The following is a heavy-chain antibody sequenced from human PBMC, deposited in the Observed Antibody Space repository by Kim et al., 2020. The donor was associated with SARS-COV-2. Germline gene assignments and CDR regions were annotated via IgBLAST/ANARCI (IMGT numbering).Heavy chain of an antibody. Sequence: GGSLRLSCAASGFTFSSYAMHWVRQAPGKGLEWVAVISYVGSNKYYADSVKGRFTISRDNSKNTLYLQMNSLRAEDTAVYYCAREGGIAVSPKKRWFDPWGQGTLVTVSS. CDR1: GFTFSSYA. CDR2: ISYVGSNK. CDR3: AREGGIAVSPKKRWFDP. J-gene: IGHJ5*02. D-gene: IGHD6-19*01. V-gene: IGHV3-30*04.